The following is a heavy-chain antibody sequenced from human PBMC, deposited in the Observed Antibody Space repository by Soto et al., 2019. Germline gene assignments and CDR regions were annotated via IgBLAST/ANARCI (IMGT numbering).Heavy chain of an antibody. Sequence: SETLSLTCTVSGGSIISSSYYWGWIRQPPGKGLEWIGSIYYSGSTYYNPSLKSRVTISVDTSKNQFSLKLSSVTAADTAVYYCARHDGAVTWNYYYYYGMDVWGQGTTVTVSS. J-gene: IGHJ6*02. CDR3: ARHDGAVTWNYYYYYGMDV. D-gene: IGHD5-18*01. V-gene: IGHV4-39*01. CDR1: GGSIISSSYY. CDR2: IYYSGST.